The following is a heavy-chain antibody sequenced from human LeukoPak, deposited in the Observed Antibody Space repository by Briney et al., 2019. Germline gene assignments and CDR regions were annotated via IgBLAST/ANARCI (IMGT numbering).Heavy chain of an antibody. CDR2: IYASGST. D-gene: IGHD3-10*01. V-gene: IGHV4-4*07. J-gene: IGHJ4*02. Sequence: SETLSLTCTVSGVSINNYYWGWIRQPPGKGLEWIGRIYASGSTNYNPSLKSRVTMSVDTSNNQFSLNLSSVTAADTAVYYCARTSARGAQFDYWGQGTLVTVSS. CDR3: ARTSARGAQFDY. CDR1: GVSINNYY.